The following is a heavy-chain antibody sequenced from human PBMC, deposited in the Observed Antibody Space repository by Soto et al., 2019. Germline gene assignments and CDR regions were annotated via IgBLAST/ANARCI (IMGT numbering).Heavy chain of an antibody. Sequence: QVQLQESGPGLVKPSQTLSLTCTVSGGSISSGGYYWSRIRQHPGKGLEWIGYIYYSGSTYYNPSRTSRVTISVDTTKNQFSLKLSSVTAADTAVYYCSTALIRGVPIGRFDPWGQGTLVTVSS. J-gene: IGHJ5*02. CDR1: GGSISSGGYY. V-gene: IGHV4-31*03. CDR2: IYYSGST. CDR3: STALIRGVPIGRFDP. D-gene: IGHD3-10*01.